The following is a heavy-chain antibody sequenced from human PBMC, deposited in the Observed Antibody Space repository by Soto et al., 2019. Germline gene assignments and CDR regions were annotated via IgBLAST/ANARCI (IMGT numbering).Heavy chain of an antibody. CDR3: AKEITVAGDFDY. J-gene: IGHJ4*01. V-gene: IGHV3-30*18. Sequence: GESLKISCVASGFTFSSYGIHWVRQAPGKGLEWVAVISYDGSNEYYADSVKGRFTISRDNSKNTLYLQMDSLRPEDTAVYYCAKEITVAGDFDYWGHGTLVTVSS. CDR1: GFTFSSYG. D-gene: IGHD6-19*01. CDR2: ISYDGSNE.